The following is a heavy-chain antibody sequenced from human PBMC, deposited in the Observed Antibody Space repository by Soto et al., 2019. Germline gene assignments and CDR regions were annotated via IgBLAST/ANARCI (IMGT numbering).Heavy chain of an antibody. CDR1: GGTFSSYA. Sequence: ASVKVSCKASGGTFSSYAISWVRQAPGQGLEWMGGIIPIFGTANYAQKFQGRVTITADESTSTAYMELSSLRSEDTAVYYCASSGYYLFRPYYYGMDVWGQGTTVTVSS. J-gene: IGHJ6*02. D-gene: IGHD3-22*01. CDR2: IIPIFGTA. V-gene: IGHV1-69*13. CDR3: ASSGYYLFRPYYYGMDV.